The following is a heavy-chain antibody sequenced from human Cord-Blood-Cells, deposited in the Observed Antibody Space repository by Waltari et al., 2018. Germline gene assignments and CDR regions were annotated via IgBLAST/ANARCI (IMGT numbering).Heavy chain of an antibody. J-gene: IGHJ3*02. CDR1: GYSFTSYW. D-gene: IGHD3-3*01. CDR3: ARPYYDFWSGYYTGDAFDI. CDR2: IYPGDSDT. Sequence: EVQLVQSGAEVKKPGESLKISCKGSGYSFTSYWIGWVRQMPGKGLEWMGIIYPGDSDTRYSPSFQGQGTISADKSISTAYLQWSSLKASDTAMYYCARPYYDFWSGYYTGDAFDIWGQGTMVTVSS. V-gene: IGHV5-51*01.